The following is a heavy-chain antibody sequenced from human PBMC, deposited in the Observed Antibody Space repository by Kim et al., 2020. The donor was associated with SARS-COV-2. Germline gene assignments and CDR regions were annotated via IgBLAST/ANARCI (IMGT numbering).Heavy chain of an antibody. V-gene: IGHV3-30*07. Sequence: DSVKGRFTISRDNSKNTLYLQMNSLRAEDTAVYYCARGAGGQLSDYGMDVWGQGTTVTVSS. D-gene: IGHD5-18*01. CDR3: ARGAGGQLSDYGMDV. J-gene: IGHJ6*02.